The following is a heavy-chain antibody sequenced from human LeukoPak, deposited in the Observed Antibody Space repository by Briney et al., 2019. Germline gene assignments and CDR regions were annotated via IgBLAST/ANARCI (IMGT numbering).Heavy chain of an antibody. J-gene: IGHJ4*02. D-gene: IGHD7-27*01. CDR1: GYTFTNYD. V-gene: IGHV1-8*01. CDR2: MSPNNGNT. Sequence: PGASVKVSCKTSGYTFTNYDINWVRQATRQGLEWMGWMSPNNGNTGYAQKFQGRVTMTRDTSINTAYMELSSLRSEDTAVYYCASNPPRTGDFNYWGQGALVTVSS. CDR3: ASNPPRTGDFNY.